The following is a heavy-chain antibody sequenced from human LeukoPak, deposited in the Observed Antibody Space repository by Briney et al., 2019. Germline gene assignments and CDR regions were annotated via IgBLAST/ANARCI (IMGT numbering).Heavy chain of an antibody. V-gene: IGHV4-4*07. CDR1: GGSINNYY. CDR3: ARGRYCSADICSGGDAFDI. CDR2: IYTRGST. Sequence: SETLSLTCTVSGGSINNYYWSWIRQPAGKGLEWIGRIYTRGSTNYNPSLKSRVTMSVDTSKNQFSLKLSSVTAADTGLYYCARGRYCSADICSGGDAFDIWGQGTMVSVSS. D-gene: IGHD2-15*01. J-gene: IGHJ3*02.